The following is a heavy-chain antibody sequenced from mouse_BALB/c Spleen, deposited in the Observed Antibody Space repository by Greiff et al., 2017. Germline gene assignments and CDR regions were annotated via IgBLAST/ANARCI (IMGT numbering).Heavy chain of an antibody. J-gene: IGHJ3*01. CDR2: ISSGGSYT. Sequence: EVQVVESGGGLVKPGGSLKLSCAASGFTFSSYAMSWVRQSPEKRLEWVAEISSGGSYTYYPDTVTGRFTISRDNAKNTLYLEMSSLRSEDTAMYYCARSPHYGNYVWFAYWGQGTLVTVSA. V-gene: IGHV5-9-4*01. CDR1: GFTFSSYA. D-gene: IGHD2-1*01. CDR3: ARSPHYGNYVWFAY.